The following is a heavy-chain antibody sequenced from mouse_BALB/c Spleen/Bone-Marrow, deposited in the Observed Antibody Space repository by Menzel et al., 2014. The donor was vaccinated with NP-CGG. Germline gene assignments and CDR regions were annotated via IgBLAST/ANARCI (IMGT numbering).Heavy chain of an antibody. J-gene: IGHJ4*01. CDR2: ISSGSSTI. V-gene: IGHV5-17*02. CDR3: ARKGALITHYYAMDY. D-gene: IGHD2-4*01. CDR1: GFTFSSFG. Sequence: EVKLVESGGGLVQPGGSRKLSCAASGFTFSSFGMHWVRRAPEKGLEWVAYISSGSSTIYYADTVKGRFTISRDNPKNTLFLQMTSLRSEDTAMYYCARKGALITHYYAMDYWGQGTSVTASS.